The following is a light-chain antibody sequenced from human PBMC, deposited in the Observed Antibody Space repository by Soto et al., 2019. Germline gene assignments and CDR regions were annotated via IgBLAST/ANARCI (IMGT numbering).Light chain of an antibody. J-gene: IGKJ1*01. CDR1: QSVSGN. Sequence: EIVMTQSPATLSVSPGERATLSCRASQSVSGNLAWYQQKPGQAPRLLIYGASTRATGIPARFSGSGSGTEFTLTVSSMQSEDFAVYYCQQYNNWPPTFGQGTKVEIK. CDR2: GAS. CDR3: QQYNNWPPT. V-gene: IGKV3D-15*01.